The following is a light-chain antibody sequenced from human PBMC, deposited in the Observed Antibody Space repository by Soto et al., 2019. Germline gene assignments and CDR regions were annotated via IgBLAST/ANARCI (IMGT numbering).Light chain of an antibody. CDR1: QTVRDDY. V-gene: IGKV3-20*01. Sequence: VVTPSPATLSLSPGERATLSCRASQTVRDDYLAWYQQKPGQHPRLLIYGASTRVTGIPDRFSGSGSGTDFTLTLSRLEPEDFAVYYCQQFGTSLLTFGPGTKVDI. J-gene: IGKJ3*01. CDR3: QQFGTSLLT. CDR2: GAS.